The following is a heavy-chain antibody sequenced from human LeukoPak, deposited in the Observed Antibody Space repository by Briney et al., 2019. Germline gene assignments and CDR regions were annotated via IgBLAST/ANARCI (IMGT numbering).Heavy chain of an antibody. CDR3: ARGPLEQQQFGGFAY. Sequence: GGSLRLSCAASGFTFSSYSMNWVRQAPGKGLEWVSSISSSISYIYYADSVKGRFTISRDNAKNSLYLQMNSLRAEDTAVYYCARGPLEQQQFGGFAYWGQETGDTLSS. D-gene: IGHD6-13*01. CDR2: ISSSISYI. CDR1: GFTFSSYS. V-gene: IGHV3-21*01. J-gene: IGHJ4*02.